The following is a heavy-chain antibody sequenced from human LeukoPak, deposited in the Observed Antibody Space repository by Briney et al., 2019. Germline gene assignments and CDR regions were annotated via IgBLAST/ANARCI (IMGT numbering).Heavy chain of an antibody. J-gene: IGHJ5*02. CDR1: GGSISRGGYY. Sequence: SETLSLTCTVSGGSISRGGYYWNWIRQHPREGLEWIGYFYYSRTTYYNPSLKSRVTISVDTSKNQFSLKLNSVTAADTAVYYCARHYGPWGQGTLVTVSS. CDR3: ARHYGP. V-gene: IGHV4-39*01. CDR2: FYYSRTT. D-gene: IGHD3-10*01.